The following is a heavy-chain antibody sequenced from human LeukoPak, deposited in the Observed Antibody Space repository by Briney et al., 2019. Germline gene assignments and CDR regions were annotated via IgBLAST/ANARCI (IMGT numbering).Heavy chain of an antibody. J-gene: IGHJ3*02. CDR3: AREYYACSGLKYAFDI. CDR1: GYSFTDYY. V-gene: IGHV1-2*02. CDR2: IDPDGGGT. D-gene: IGHD2-2*01. Sequence: ASVKVSCKTSGYSFTDYYLHWVRQAPGQGLEWMGCIDPDGGGTKYAQTFQGGVTMTRDTSISTAYMELSRLRFDDTAVYYCAREYYACSGLKYAFDIWGQGTTVTVSS.